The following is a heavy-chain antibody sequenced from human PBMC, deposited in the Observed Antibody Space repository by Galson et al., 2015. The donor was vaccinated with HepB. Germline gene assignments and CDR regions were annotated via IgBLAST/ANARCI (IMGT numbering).Heavy chain of an antibody. CDR2: IWYDGSNK. CDR1: GFTFSSYG. D-gene: IGHD1-26*01. CDR3: ARESAVGATTQGDDAFDI. V-gene: IGHV3-33*01. J-gene: IGHJ3*02. Sequence: SLRLSCAASGFTFSSYGMHWVRQAPGKGLEWVAVIWYDGSNKYYADSVKGRFTISRDNSKNTLYLQMNSLRAEDTAVYYCARESAVGATTQGDDAFDICGQGTMVTVSS.